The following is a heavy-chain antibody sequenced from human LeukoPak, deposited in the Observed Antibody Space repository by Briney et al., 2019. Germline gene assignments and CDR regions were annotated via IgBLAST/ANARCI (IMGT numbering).Heavy chain of an antibody. Sequence: GGSLRLSCAASGFTFSSYAMHWVRQAPGKGLEWVAVISYDGSNKYYADSVKGRFTISRDNSKNTLYLQMNSLRAEDTAVYYCARAQASYDSSGYYDLDWFDPWGQGTLVTVSS. D-gene: IGHD3-22*01. J-gene: IGHJ5*02. CDR2: ISYDGSNK. CDR1: GFTFSSYA. V-gene: IGHV3-30*04. CDR3: ARAQASYDSSGYYDLDWFDP.